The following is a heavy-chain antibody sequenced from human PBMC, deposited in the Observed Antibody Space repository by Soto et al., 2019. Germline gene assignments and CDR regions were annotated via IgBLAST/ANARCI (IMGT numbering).Heavy chain of an antibody. Sequence: PGGSLRLSCEAPVFTFSSYAMIWVRQAPGKGLEWVSAISGSGGSTYYADSVKGRFTISRDNSKNTLYLQMNSLRAEDTAVYYCAKDQGAGRYFDWLLGADAFDIWGQGTMVIVSS. CDR3: AKDQGAGRYFDWLLGADAFDI. J-gene: IGHJ3*02. D-gene: IGHD3-9*01. CDR1: VFTFSSYA. V-gene: IGHV3-23*01. CDR2: ISGSGGST.